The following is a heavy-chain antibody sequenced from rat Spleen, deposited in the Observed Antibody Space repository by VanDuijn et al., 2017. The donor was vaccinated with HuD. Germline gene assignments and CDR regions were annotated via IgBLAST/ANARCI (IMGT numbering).Heavy chain of an antibody. CDR2: IIYDGSNT. CDR1: GFTFSDYT. J-gene: IGHJ2*01. CDR3: VRQWDY. V-gene: IGHV5-17*01. Sequence: EVQLVESGGGLVQPGRSLKLSCAASGFTFSDYTMAWVRQAPKKGLEWVAAIIYDGSNTYYRDSVKGRFIISRDNAKSTLYLQMDSLRSEDTATYYCVRQWDYWGQGVMVTASS.